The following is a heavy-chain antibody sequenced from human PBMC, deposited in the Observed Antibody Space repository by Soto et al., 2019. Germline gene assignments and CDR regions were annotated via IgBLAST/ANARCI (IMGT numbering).Heavy chain of an antibody. CDR2: VSAYNGNT. CDR3: ARASRYYWNDIIY. D-gene: IGHD1-20*01. CDR1: GYTFSNDA. V-gene: IGHV1-18*01. Sequence: QVQLVQSGAEVKKPGASVNVSCKASGYTFSNDAITWVRQAPGQGLEWMGWVSAYNGNTNYSQKFKGRVTMTTDTSTSTAYMVTWRLTYVDKAVNVCARASRYYWNDIIYWGQGTLVTVSS. J-gene: IGHJ4*02.